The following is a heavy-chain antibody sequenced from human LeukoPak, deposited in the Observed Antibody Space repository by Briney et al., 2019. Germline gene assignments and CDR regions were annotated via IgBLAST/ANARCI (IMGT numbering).Heavy chain of an antibody. D-gene: IGHD1-14*01. CDR1: GFTFGNYW. CDR2: MNQDGSEN. Sequence: GGSLRLSCVASGFTFGNYWMAWVRQSPSKGLEWVATMNQDGSENYQVDSVKGRFTFSRDNSKNTMSVQMDDLRAEDTAVYYCTRYNNDHFDYWGQGTLVTVSS. J-gene: IGHJ4*02. CDR3: TRYNNDHFDY. V-gene: IGHV3-7*01.